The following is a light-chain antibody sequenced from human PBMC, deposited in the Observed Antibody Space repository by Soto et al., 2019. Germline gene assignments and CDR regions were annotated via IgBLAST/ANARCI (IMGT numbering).Light chain of an antibody. CDR1: QSISSN. Sequence: EIVMTQSPATLSVSPGERATLSCRASQSISSNLAWYQQKPGQAPRLVIYDASTRATDTPARFSGSGSGTEVTLTISSLQSEDLALYYCQQYDDWPLTFGGGTKVEIK. CDR3: QQYDDWPLT. CDR2: DAS. J-gene: IGKJ4*01. V-gene: IGKV3D-15*01.